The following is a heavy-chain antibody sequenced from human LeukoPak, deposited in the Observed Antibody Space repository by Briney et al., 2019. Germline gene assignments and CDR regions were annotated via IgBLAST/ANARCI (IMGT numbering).Heavy chain of an antibody. Sequence: SKTLSLTCTVSGYSIGSGYYWGWIRQPPGKGLEWIGSIYHSGSTYYNPSLKSRVTIPVDTSKNQFSLKLSSVTAADTAVYYCARAQYYDSSVYSENNWFDPWGQGTLVTVSS. CDR1: GYSIGSGYY. CDR2: IYHSGST. D-gene: IGHD3-22*01. CDR3: ARAQYYDSSVYSENNWFDP. J-gene: IGHJ5*02. V-gene: IGHV4-38-2*02.